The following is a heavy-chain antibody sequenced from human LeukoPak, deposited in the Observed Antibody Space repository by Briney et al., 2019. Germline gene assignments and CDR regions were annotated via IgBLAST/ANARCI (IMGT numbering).Heavy chain of an antibody. CDR2: INSDGSST. Sequence: PGGSLRLSCAASGFTFSSYWMHWVRQAPGKGLVWVSRINSDGSSTSYADSVKGRFTISRDNSKNTLYLQMNSLRAEDTAVYYCAADGTRRWLQSYWGQGTLVTVSS. CDR1: GFTFSSYW. D-gene: IGHD5-24*01. CDR3: AADGTRRWLQSY. J-gene: IGHJ4*02. V-gene: IGHV3-74*01.